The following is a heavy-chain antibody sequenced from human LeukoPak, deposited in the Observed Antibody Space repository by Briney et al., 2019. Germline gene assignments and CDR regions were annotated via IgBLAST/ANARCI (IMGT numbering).Heavy chain of an antibody. J-gene: IGHJ4*02. CDR1: GGSISSGDYY. CDR3: ARALADVDTAMFYTALFGY. Sequence: SETLSLTCTVSGGSISSGDYYWSWIRQPPGKGLEWIGYIYYSGSTYYNPSLKSRVTISVDTSKNQFSLKLSSVTAADTAVYYCARALADVDTAMFYTALFGYWGQGTLVTVSS. D-gene: IGHD5-18*01. V-gene: IGHV4-30-4*01. CDR2: IYYSGST.